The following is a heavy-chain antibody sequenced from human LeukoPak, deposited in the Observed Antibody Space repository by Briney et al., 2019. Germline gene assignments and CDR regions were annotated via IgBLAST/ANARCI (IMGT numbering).Heavy chain of an antibody. CDR3: AKDPNGDYIGTFDI. CDR2: ISGSGGTT. CDR1: GFTVTRNY. Sequence: GGSLRLSCAASGFTVTRNYMIWVRQAPGKGLEWVSAISGSGGTTYYADSVKGRFTFSRDNSKNTLYLQMNSLRAEDTAVYYCAKDPNGDYIGTFDIWGQGTMVTVSS. V-gene: IGHV3-23*01. D-gene: IGHD4-17*01. J-gene: IGHJ3*02.